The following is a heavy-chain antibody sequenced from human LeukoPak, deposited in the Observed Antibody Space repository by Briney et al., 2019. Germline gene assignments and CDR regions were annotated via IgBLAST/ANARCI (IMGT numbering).Heavy chain of an antibody. CDR2: INHSGST. CDR3: ARPQYCSSTSCQRRYFQH. V-gene: IGHV4-38-2*02. CDR1: GYSISSGYY. Sequence: SETLSLTCTVSGYSISSGYYWSWIRQPPGKGLEWMGEINHSGSTNYNPSLKSRVTISVDTSKNQFSLKLSSVTAADTAVYYCARPQYCSSTSCQRRYFQHWGQGTLVTVSS. D-gene: IGHD2-2*01. J-gene: IGHJ1*01.